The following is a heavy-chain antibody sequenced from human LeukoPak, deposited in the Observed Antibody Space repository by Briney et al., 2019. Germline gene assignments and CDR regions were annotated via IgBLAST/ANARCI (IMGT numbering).Heavy chain of an antibody. J-gene: IGHJ4*02. CDR3: ARAQIDNYDYAWGSYRPNHFDY. D-gene: IGHD3-16*02. Sequence: SGTLSLTCAVSGGSISSSNWWSWVRQPPGKGLEWIGEIYHSGSTNYNPSLKSRVTISVDKSKNQFSLKLSSVTAADTAVYYCARAQIDNYDYAWGSYRPNHFDYWGQGTLVTVSS. CDR1: GGSISSSNW. CDR2: IYHSGST. V-gene: IGHV4-4*02.